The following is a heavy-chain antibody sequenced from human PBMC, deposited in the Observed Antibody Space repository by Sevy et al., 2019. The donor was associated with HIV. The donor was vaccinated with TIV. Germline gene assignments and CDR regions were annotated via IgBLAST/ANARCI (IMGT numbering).Heavy chain of an antibody. CDR3: AKGWTPDY. CDR1: GFTFTSDW. CDR2: ISWDGGST. J-gene: IGHJ4*02. V-gene: IGHV3-43*01. D-gene: IGHD3-3*01. Sequence: GGSLRLSCAASGFTFTSDWMHWVRQPPGKGLEWVSLISWDGGSTYYADSVKGRFTISRDNSKNSLYLQMNSLRTEDTALYYCAKGWTPDYWGQGTLVTVSS.